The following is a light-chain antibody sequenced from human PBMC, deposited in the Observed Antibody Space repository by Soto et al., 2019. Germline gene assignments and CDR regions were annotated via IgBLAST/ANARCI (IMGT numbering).Light chain of an antibody. CDR1: SSNVGSYKL. J-gene: IGLJ2*01. CDR2: EDN. Sequence: QSVLTQPASVSGSPGQSITISCTGTSSNVGSYKLVSWYQQHPGKAPKLIIYEDNKRPSGVSNRFSGSKSGNTASLTISGLQAEDEADYYCCSYAGSTTFVFGGGTQLTVL. CDR3: CSYAGSTTFV. V-gene: IGLV2-23*02.